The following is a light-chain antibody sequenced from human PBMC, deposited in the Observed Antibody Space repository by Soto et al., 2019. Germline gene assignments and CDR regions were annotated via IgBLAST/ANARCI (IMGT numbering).Light chain of an antibody. V-gene: IGKV3D-15*01. CDR1: QSISIN. CDR3: QQYNDWPRT. CDR2: GAS. Sequence: ILLTQSPGTLSVSPGDRVTLSCGASQSISINLAWYQHKPGQAPRLLIHGASTRATGVPARISGSGSGTEFTLTINSLQSEDFAVYYCQQYNDWPRTFGQGTKVDIK. J-gene: IGKJ1*01.